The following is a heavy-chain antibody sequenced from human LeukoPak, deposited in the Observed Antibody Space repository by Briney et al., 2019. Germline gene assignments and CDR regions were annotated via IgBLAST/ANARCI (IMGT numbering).Heavy chain of an antibody. CDR2: TYYSGST. CDR3: ARGRSSGWFDN. V-gene: IGHV4-31*03. Sequence: PSETLSLTCTVSGGSISSGGYYWSWIRQHPGKGLEWIGYTYYSGSTYYNPSLESRCTMSVDTSKNQFSLKLSSVTAADTAVYYCARGRSSGWFDNWGQGTLVTVSP. D-gene: IGHD6-19*01. J-gene: IGHJ4*02. CDR1: GGSISSGGYY.